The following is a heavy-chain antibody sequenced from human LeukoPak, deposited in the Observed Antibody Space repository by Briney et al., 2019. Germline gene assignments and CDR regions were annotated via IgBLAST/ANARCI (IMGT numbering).Heavy chain of an antibody. CDR2: ISWNSGSI. CDR3: AKGLYYDSSGPTGY. CDR1: GFTFDDYA. J-gene: IGHJ4*02. D-gene: IGHD3-22*01. Sequence: GGSLRLSCAASGFTFDDYAMHWVRQAPGKGLEWVSGISWNSGSIGYADSVKGRFTISRDNAKNSLYLQMNSLRAEDTALYYCAKGLYYDSSGPTGYWGQGTLVTVSS. V-gene: IGHV3-9*01.